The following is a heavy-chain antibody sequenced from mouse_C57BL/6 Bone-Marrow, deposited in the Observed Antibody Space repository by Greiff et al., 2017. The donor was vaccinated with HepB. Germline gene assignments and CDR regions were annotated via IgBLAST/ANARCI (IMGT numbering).Heavy chain of an antibody. CDR3: ARDPYYGSSYGWYFDV. CDR2: IYPGDGDT. D-gene: IGHD1-1*01. J-gene: IGHJ1*03. Sequence: VQLQQSGPELVKPGASVKISCKASGYAFSSSWMNWVKQRPGKGLEWIGRIYPGDGDTNYNGKFKGKATLTADKSSSTAYMQLSSLTSEDSAVYFCARDPYYGSSYGWYFDVWGTGTTVTVSS. CDR1: GYAFSSSW. V-gene: IGHV1-82*01.